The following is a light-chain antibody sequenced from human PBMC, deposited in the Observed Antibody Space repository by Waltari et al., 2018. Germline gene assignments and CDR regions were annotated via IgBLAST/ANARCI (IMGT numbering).Light chain of an antibody. CDR2: AAS. Sequence: IQMTQSPSSLSASVGDRVTITCRASQTINNYLNWYQQKPGKAPKLLIYAASSLQSGVPSRFSGSGSGTDFSLTISSLQPEDCATYYCQQSFSSPWVTFGGGTKVEIE. V-gene: IGKV1-39*01. CDR1: QTINNY. J-gene: IGKJ4*01. CDR3: QQSFSSPWVT.